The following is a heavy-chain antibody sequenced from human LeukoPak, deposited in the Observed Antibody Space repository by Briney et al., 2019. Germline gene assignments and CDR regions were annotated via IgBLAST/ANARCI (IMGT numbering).Heavy chain of an antibody. D-gene: IGHD5-18*01. Sequence: GGSLRLSCAASGFTFSSYAMSWVRQAPGKGLEWVSAISGSGGSTYYADSVKGRFTISRDNSKNTLYLQMNSLRAEDTAVYYCAEEREYSYGHPTDYWGQGTLVTVSS. CDR3: AEEREYSYGHPTDY. CDR1: GFTFSSYA. J-gene: IGHJ4*02. V-gene: IGHV3-23*01. CDR2: ISGSGGST.